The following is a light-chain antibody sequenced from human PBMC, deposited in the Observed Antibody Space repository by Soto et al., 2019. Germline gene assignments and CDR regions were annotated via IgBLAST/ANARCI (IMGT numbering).Light chain of an antibody. CDR1: SSNIGAGYD. CDR2: VNT. CDR3: QSYDSSLSEVV. J-gene: IGLJ2*01. V-gene: IGLV1-40*01. Sequence: QSVLTQAPSVSGAPGQSVTISCSGSSSNIGAGYDVHWYQQLPGTAPKLLIYVNTNRPSGVPDRFSASKSGTLASLAITGLQAEDEADYYCQSYDSSLSEVVFGGGTKLTVL.